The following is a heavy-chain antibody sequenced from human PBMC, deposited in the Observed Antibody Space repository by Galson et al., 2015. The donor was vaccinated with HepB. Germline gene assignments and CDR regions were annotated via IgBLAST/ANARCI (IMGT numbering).Heavy chain of an antibody. CDR2: ISYDGSNK. CDR3: ASNIAAAAKVYYYYYYGMDV. Sequence: SLRLSCAASGFTFSSYAMHWVRQAPGKGLEWVAVISYDGSNKYYADSVKGRFTISRDNSKNTLYLQMNSLRAEDTAVYYCASNIAAAAKVYYYYYYGMDVWGQGTTVTVSS. CDR1: GFTFSSYA. D-gene: IGHD6-13*01. V-gene: IGHV3-30*04. J-gene: IGHJ6*02.